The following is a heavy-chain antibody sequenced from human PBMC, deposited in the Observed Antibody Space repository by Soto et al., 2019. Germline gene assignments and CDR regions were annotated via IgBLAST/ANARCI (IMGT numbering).Heavy chain of an antibody. Sequence: QLQESGPGLVKPSETLSLTCSVSGGSLDSSDFYWVWIRQPPGEGLEWIGSTYYRQNTYYNSSLRSRVTLSVDTSKNQFSLSLSSVTAADTAVYYCARHGHWAPFDDWGQGTLVTV. J-gene: IGHJ4*02. V-gene: IGHV4-39*01. CDR2: TYYRQNT. D-gene: IGHD3-16*01. CDR1: GGSLDSSDFY. CDR3: ARHGHWAPFDD.